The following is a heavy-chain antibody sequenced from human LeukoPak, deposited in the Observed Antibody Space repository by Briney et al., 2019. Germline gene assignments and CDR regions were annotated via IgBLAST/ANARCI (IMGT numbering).Heavy chain of an antibody. Sequence: GASVKVSCKASGYTFTGYYMHWVRQAPGQGLEWMGWINPNSGGTSYAQKFQGRVTMTRDTSISTAYMELSSLRSEDTAVYYCARSEYYYDSSGGDYWGQGTLVTVSS. J-gene: IGHJ4*02. V-gene: IGHV1-2*02. CDR3: ARSEYYYDSSGGDY. CDR2: INPNSGGT. CDR1: GYTFTGYY. D-gene: IGHD3-22*01.